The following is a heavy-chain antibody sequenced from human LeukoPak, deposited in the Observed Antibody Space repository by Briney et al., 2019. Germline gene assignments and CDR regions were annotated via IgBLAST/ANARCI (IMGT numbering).Heavy chain of an antibody. CDR3: ARGWSGTGNSETDYYYYYGMDV. D-gene: IGHD6-13*01. J-gene: IGHJ6*02. Sequence: SETLSLTCSVSGDSVSSTYWSWVRQPPGKGLEWIAYGHHSERSNYNPSLKSRVTISVDTSKNQFSLKLSSVTAADTAVYYCARGWSGTGNSETDYYYYYGMDVWGQGTTVTVSS. V-gene: IGHV4-59*02. CDR1: GDSVSSTY. CDR2: GHHSERS.